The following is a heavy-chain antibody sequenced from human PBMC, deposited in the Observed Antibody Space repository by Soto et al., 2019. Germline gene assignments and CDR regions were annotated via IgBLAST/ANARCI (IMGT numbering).Heavy chain of an antibody. J-gene: IGHJ4*02. CDR3: ARERFTAAADYFDY. CDR1: GFTFSSYW. D-gene: IGHD6-13*01. CDR2: IKQDGSEK. V-gene: IGHV3-7*01. Sequence: PGGSLRLSCAASGFTFSSYWMSWVRQAPGKGLEWVANIKQDGSEKYYVDSVKGRFTISRDNAKNSLYLQMNSLRAEDTAVYYCARERFTAAADYFDYWGQGTLVTVSS.